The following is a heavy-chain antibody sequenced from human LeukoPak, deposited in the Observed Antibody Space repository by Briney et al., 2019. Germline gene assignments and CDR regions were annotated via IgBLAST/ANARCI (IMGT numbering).Heavy chain of an antibody. CDR2: ISGSGGST. CDR1: GFTFSSYE. Sequence: PSGGSLRLSCAASGFTFSSYEMNWVRQAPGKGLEWVSAISGSGGSTYYADSVKGRFTISRDNSKNTLYLQMNSLRAEDTAVYYCAKGITMIVVVITTGTDYWGQGTLVTVSS. V-gene: IGHV3-23*01. D-gene: IGHD3-22*01. CDR3: AKGITMIVVVITTGTDY. J-gene: IGHJ4*02.